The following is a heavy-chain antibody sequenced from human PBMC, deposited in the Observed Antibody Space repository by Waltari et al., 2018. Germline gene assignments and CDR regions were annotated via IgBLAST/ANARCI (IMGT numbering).Heavy chain of an antibody. V-gene: IGHV3-74*01. D-gene: IGHD6-13*01. J-gene: IGHJ5*02. CDR1: GFTFSSYS. CDR3: ARDPQLVWEAPTPYNWFDP. CDR2: INTDGSST. Sequence: EVQLVESGGGLVQPGGSLRLSCAASGFTFSSYSMNWVRQAPGKGLVWVSRINTDGSSTSYADSVKGRFTISRDNAKNTLYLQMNSLRAEDTAVYYCARDPQLVWEAPTPYNWFDPWGQGTLVTVSS.